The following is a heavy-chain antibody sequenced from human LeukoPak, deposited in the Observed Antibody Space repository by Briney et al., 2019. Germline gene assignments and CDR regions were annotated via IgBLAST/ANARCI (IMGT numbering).Heavy chain of an antibody. V-gene: IGHV3-7*04. J-gene: IGHJ6*02. CDR2: IKQDGNEK. CDR3: ARGYCGGDCSPGGYYYYYYGMDV. D-gene: IGHD2-21*02. Sequence: GGSLRLSCAASGFMFDNYWMHWVRQAPGKGLEWVANIKQDGNEKYYVGSVRGRFTISRDNAKTSLYLQMNSLRAEDTAVYYCARGYCGGDCSPGGYYYYYYGMDVWGQGTTVTVSS. CDR1: GFMFDNYW.